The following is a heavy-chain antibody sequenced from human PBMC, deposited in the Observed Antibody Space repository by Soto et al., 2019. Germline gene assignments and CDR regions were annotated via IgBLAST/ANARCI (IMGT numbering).Heavy chain of an antibody. CDR3: AREDVLLWFGELGPLDY. Sequence: QVQLVESGGGMVQPGRSLRLSCAASGFTFSSYGMHWVRQAPGKGLEWVAVIWYDGSNKYYADSVKGRFTISRDNSKNTLYLQMHSLRAEDTAVDYCAREDVLLWFGELGPLDYWGQGTLVTVSS. J-gene: IGHJ4*02. CDR1: GFTFSSYG. V-gene: IGHV3-33*01. CDR2: IWYDGSNK. D-gene: IGHD3-10*01.